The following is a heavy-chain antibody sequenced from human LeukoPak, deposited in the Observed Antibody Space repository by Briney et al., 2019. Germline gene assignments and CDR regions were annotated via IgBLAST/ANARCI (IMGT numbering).Heavy chain of an antibody. D-gene: IGHD6-13*01. V-gene: IGHV3-30*03. J-gene: IGHJ5*02. Sequence: GGSLRLSCTASGFTFSTYGMHWVRQAPGKGLEWVTLISYDGSTKYYSDSVKGRFTLSRDNSKNSLYLQMNSLRAEDTAVYYCVRRYSSSWSGFDPWGQGTLVTVSS. CDR1: GFTFSTYG. CDR3: VRRYSSSWSGFDP. CDR2: ISYDGSTK.